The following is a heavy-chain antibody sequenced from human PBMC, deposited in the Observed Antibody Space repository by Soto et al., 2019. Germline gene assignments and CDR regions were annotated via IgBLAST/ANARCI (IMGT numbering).Heavy chain of an antibody. CDR1: GDSISRSANY. J-gene: IGHJ2*01. Sequence: QLQLQESGPGLVRASETLSLTCSVSGDSISRSANYWGWVRQSPVRGLEWIGSFYYSGKTYFNPSLRSPVSFSADTSKNQLFLTLTSVTAADTATYFCAKHPFNPLVTPYWYFDFWGRGTLVTVST. CDR3: AKHPFNPLVTPYWYFDF. CDR2: FYYSGKT. D-gene: IGHD2-15*01. V-gene: IGHV4-39*01.